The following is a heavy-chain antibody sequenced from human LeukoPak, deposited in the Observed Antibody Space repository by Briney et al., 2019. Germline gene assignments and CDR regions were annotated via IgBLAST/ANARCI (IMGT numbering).Heavy chain of an antibody. CDR1: GFTFSSYW. D-gene: IGHD3-9*01. Sequence: GGSLRLSCVASGFTFSSYWMSWVRQAPGKGLEWVANIKQDGSEKYYVDSVKGRFTISRDNAKNSLYLQMNSLRAEDTAVYYCARDLRYFDPYYFDYWGQGTLVTVSS. J-gene: IGHJ4*02. CDR3: ARDLRYFDPYYFDY. V-gene: IGHV3-7*01. CDR2: IKQDGSEK.